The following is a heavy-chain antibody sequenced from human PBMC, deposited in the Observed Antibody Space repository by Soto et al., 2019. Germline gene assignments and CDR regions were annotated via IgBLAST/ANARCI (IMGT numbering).Heavy chain of an antibody. V-gene: IGHV1-2*04. D-gene: IGHD3-22*01. J-gene: IGHJ4*02. CDR2: INPNSGGT. Sequence: ASVKVSFKASGYTFTGYYMHWVRQAPGQGLEWMGWINPNSGGTNYAQKFQGWVTMTRDTSISTAYMELSRLRSDDTAVYYCARGLYYYDSSGIDFDYWGQGTLVTVSS. CDR3: ARGLYYYDSSGIDFDY. CDR1: GYTFTGYY.